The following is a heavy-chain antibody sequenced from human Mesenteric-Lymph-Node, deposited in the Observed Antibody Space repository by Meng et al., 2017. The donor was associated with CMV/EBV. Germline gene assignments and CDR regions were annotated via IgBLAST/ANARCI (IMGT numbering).Heavy chain of an antibody. V-gene: IGHV4-34*01. CDR1: GGSFSGYY. CDR2: ITHGGAT. J-gene: IGHJ6*02. Sequence: SETLSLTCAAYGGSFSGYYWSWLRQAPGKGLEWIGEITHGGATNYNPSLKSRVTMSVDTSDNHFSQRLTSVTAADTAVYYCATGGVDPSQCCMDVWGQGTTVTVSS. D-gene: IGHD5-12*01. CDR3: ATGGVDPSQCCMDV.